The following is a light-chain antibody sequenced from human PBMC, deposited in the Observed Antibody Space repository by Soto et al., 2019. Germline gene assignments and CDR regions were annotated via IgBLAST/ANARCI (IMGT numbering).Light chain of an antibody. Sequence: SALTQPASVSGSPGQSITISCTGTSSDVGGYNYVSWYQQHPGKAPKLMIYEVSNRPSGVSNRFSGSKSGNTASLTISGLQAEDEADYYCSSNTSSSTVFGGGTKLTVL. J-gene: IGLJ3*02. CDR3: SSNTSSSTV. CDR2: EVS. V-gene: IGLV2-14*01. CDR1: SSDVGGYNY.